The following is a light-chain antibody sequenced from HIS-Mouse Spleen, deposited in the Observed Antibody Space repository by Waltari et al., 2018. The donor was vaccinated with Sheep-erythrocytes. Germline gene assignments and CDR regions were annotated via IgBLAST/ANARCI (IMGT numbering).Light chain of an antibody. CDR2: EDS. Sequence: SYELTQPPSVSVSPGQTARNTCSGDALPKKYAYWYQQKSGQAPVLVIYEDSKRPSGTPEGFSGSSSGTIATLTSSGARVEDDDDSYCYSTDSSGNHWVFGGGTKLTVL. J-gene: IGLJ3*02. CDR1: ALPKKY. CDR3: YSTDSSGNHWV. V-gene: IGLV3-10*03.